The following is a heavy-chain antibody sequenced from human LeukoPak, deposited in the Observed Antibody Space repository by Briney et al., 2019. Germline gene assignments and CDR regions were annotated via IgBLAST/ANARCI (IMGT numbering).Heavy chain of an antibody. CDR3: ARDLSDYYGSGSYRPIDAFDL. J-gene: IGHJ3*01. D-gene: IGHD3-10*01. V-gene: IGHV4-34*01. CDR1: GGSFSGYY. CDR2: INHSESP. Sequence: PSETLSFTCDVYGGSFSGYYWSWIRQPPGKGLEWIGEINHSESPNYNPSLKSRVTTSIDTSKNQFSLKLTPVTAADTAVYYCARDLSDYYGSGSYRPIDAFDLWGQGTMVTVSS.